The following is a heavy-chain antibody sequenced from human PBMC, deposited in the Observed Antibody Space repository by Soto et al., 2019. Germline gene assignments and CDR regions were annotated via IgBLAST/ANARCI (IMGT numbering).Heavy chain of an antibody. J-gene: IGHJ4*02. Sequence: GESLKISCKVSGYRFTDYWIAWVRQMSGKGLEWMGIIYRDDSDTTYSPSFQGQVTISADKSISTAYLQWSSLKASDTAMYYCARGLNYNAHDYWGQGTLVTVSS. CDR2: IYRDDSDT. D-gene: IGHD4-4*01. CDR1: GYRFTDYW. CDR3: ARGLNYNAHDY. V-gene: IGHV5-51*01.